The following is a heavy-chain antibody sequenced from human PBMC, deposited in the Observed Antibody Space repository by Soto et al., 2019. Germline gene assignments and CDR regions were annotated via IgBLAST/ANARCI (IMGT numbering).Heavy chain of an antibody. V-gene: IGHV1-18*01. Sequence: QVQLVQSGAEVKKPGASVKVSCKASGYTFTSYGISWVRQAPGQGLEWMGWISAYNGNTNYAQKLQGRVTMTTDTSTSTAYMELRSLRADDTAVYYCARDAGMGLIAARRINWFDPWGQGTLVTVSS. D-gene: IGHD6-6*01. CDR1: GYTFTSYG. CDR2: ISAYNGNT. CDR3: ARDAGMGLIAARRINWFDP. J-gene: IGHJ5*02.